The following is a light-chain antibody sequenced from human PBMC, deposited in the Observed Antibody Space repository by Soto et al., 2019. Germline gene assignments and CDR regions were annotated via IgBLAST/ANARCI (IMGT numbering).Light chain of an antibody. CDR1: QSVSSSY. V-gene: IGKV3-20*01. J-gene: IGKJ4*01. CDR2: GAS. CDR3: QQYSSSPPLT. Sequence: EIVLTQSPATLSLSPGERATLSCSASQSVSSSYLAWYQQKPGQAPRLLIYGASSRATGIPDRFSGSGSGTDFTLTISRLEPEDFAVYYCQQYSSSPPLTFGGGTKVDIK.